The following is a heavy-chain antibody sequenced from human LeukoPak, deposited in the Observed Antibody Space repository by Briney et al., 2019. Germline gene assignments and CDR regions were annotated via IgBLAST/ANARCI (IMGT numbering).Heavy chain of an antibody. Sequence: PGGSLRLSCAASGFTFSTYWMHWVRQAPGKGLVWVSRIRGDGGDISYADSVKGRFTISRDNAKNTLYLQTNSLSAEDTALYYCARVVRYFDYWGQGTLVIVSS. CDR2: IRGDGGDI. J-gene: IGHJ4*02. V-gene: IGHV3-74*01. D-gene: IGHD4-17*01. CDR1: GFTFSTYW. CDR3: ARVVRYFDY.